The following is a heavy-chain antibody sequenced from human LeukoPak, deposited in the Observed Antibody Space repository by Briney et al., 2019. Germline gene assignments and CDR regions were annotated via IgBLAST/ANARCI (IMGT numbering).Heavy chain of an antibody. CDR2: ISWNSGSI. Sequence: SLRLSCAASGFTFDDYAMHWVRQAPGKGLEWVSGISWNSGSIGYADSVKGRFTISRDNAKNSLYLQMNSLRAEDTALYYCANGRSGSIDYWGQGTLVTVSS. J-gene: IGHJ4*02. CDR3: ANGRSGSIDY. D-gene: IGHD1-26*01. V-gene: IGHV3-9*01. CDR1: GFTFDDYA.